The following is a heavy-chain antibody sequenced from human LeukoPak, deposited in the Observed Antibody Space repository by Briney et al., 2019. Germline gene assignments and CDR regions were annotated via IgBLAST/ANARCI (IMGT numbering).Heavy chain of an antibody. CDR3: ARLGGSSGWYFSGANWFDP. D-gene: IGHD6-19*01. V-gene: IGHV5-51*01. Sequence: GESLKISCKGSGYSFTSYWIGWVRQMPGKGLEWMGIIYPGDSDTRYSPSFQGQVTISADKSISTAYLQWSSLKASDTAMYYWARLGGSSGWYFSGANWFDPWGQGTLVTVSS. CDR1: GYSFTSYW. J-gene: IGHJ5*02. CDR2: IYPGDSDT.